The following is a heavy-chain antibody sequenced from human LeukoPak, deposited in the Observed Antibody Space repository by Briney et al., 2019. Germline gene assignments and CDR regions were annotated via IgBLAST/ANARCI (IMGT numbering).Heavy chain of an antibody. CDR2: IIPIFGTA. CDR3: ARASDPLVPPGV. D-gene: IGHD1-26*01. J-gene: IGHJ6*04. CDR1: GYTFTSYG. Sequence: SSVKVSCKASGYTFTSYGISWVRQAPGQGLEWMGRIIPIFGTANYAQKFQGRVTITTDESTSTAYMELSSLRSEDTAVYYCARASDPLVPPGVWGKGTTVTVSS. V-gene: IGHV1-69*05.